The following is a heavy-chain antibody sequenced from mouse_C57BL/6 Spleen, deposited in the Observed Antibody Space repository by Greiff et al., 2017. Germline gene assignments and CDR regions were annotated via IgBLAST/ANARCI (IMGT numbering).Heavy chain of an antibody. CDR1: GYPFTSYW. J-gene: IGHJ4*01. D-gene: IGHD2-14*01. Sequence: VQLQQSGAELAKPGASVKLSCKASGYPFTSYWMPWVKQRPGQGLEWIGYINPSSGSTKYNQKFKDKATSTADKSSITAYMQLSSLTYEDSAVYYCARGGTDAMDYWGQGTSVTVSS. V-gene: IGHV1-7*01. CDR2: INPSSGST. CDR3: ARGGTDAMDY.